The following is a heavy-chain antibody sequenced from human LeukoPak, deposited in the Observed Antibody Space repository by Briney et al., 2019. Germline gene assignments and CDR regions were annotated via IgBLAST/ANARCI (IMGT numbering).Heavy chain of an antibody. V-gene: IGHV3-21*01. CDR3: ARGTIAAAGYYYFDY. CDR2: ISSSSSYI. Sequence: GGSLRLSCAASGCTFSSYTMSWVRQAPGKGLEWVSSISSSSSYIYYADSVKGRFTISRDNAKNSLYLQMNSLRAEDTAVYYCARGTIAAAGYYYFDYWGQGTMVTVSS. J-gene: IGHJ4*03. CDR1: GCTFSSYT. D-gene: IGHD6-13*01.